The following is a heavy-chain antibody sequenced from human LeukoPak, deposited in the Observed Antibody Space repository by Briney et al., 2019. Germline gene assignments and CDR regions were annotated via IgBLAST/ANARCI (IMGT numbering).Heavy chain of an antibody. D-gene: IGHD2-21*02. Sequence: GSVKVSCKASGYTFNSYGISWVRQAPGQGLEWMGWISIYTGNTKYGEKFQGRATMTRDTSTSTAYLEVRSLSSDDTAVYYCARVRGTALTAYPGYFDYWGQGTLVTVSS. CDR1: GYTFNSYG. J-gene: IGHJ4*02. CDR2: ISIYTGNT. CDR3: ARVRGTALTAYPGYFDY. V-gene: IGHV1-18*04.